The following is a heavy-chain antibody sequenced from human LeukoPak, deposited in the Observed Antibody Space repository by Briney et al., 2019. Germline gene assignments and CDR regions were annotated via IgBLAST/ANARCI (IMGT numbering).Heavy chain of an antibody. Sequence: KASETLSLTCTVSGGSISGYYWSWIRQPAGKGLEWIGRIYTSGTTHDNPSLKSRVTISVDTSKNQFSLKLSSVTAADTAVYYCARMVEDGVEVVIAFFDYWGQGTLVTVSS. J-gene: IGHJ4*02. CDR1: GGSISGYY. V-gene: IGHV4-4*07. CDR3: ARMVEDGVEVVIAFFDY. D-gene: IGHD3-3*01. CDR2: IYTSGTT.